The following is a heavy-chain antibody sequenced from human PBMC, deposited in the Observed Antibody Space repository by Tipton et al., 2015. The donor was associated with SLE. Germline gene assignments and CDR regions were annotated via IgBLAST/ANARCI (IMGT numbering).Heavy chain of an antibody. J-gene: IGHJ3*02. D-gene: IGHD6-13*01. CDR2: IYYSGST. CDR3: ARDIGPSIAAAGPSAFDI. CDR1: GGSFSGYY. Sequence: TLSLTCAVYGGSFSGYYWSWIRQPPGKGLEWIGYIYYSGSTNYNPSLKSRVTISVDTSKNQFSLKLSSVTAADTAVYYCARDIGPSIAAAGPSAFDIWGQGTMVTVSS. V-gene: IGHV4-59*01.